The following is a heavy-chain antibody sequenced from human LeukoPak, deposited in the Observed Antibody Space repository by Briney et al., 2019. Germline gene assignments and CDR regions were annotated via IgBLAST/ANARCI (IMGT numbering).Heavy chain of an antibody. CDR3: ASVGYCSSTSCYGGDY. CDR1: GFSFSSYW. J-gene: IGHJ4*02. V-gene: IGHV3-7*01. CDR2: IKQDGCEK. Sequence: PGGSLRLSCAVSGFSFSSYWMSWVRQVPGKGLEWVANIKQDGCEKYYVDSVKGRFTISRDNAKNSLYLQMNSLRAEDTAVYYCASVGYCSSTSCYGGDYWGQGTLVTVSS. D-gene: IGHD2-2*01.